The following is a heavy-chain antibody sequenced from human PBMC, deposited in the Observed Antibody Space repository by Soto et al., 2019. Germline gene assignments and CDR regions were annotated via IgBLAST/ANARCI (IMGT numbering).Heavy chain of an antibody. J-gene: IGHJ6*02. CDR1: GFTFSSYA. CDR3: ARDYRDDFWIYYYYGMDV. CDR2: ISYDGSNK. Sequence: GGSLRLSCAASGFTFSSYAMHWVRQAPGKGLEWVAVISYDGSNKYYADSVKGRFTISRDNSKNTLYLQMNSLRAEDTAVYYCARDYRDDFWIYYYYGMDVWGQGTTVTVSS. V-gene: IGHV3-30-3*01. D-gene: IGHD3-3*01.